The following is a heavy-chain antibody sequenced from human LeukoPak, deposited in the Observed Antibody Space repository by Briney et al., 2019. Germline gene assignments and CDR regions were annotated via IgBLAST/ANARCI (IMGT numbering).Heavy chain of an antibody. V-gene: IGHV4-34*01. CDR1: GGSFSGYY. CDR3: ARRHTTVMDAFDI. J-gene: IGHJ3*02. D-gene: IGHD4-17*01. Sequence: SETLSLTWAVYGGSFSGYYWSWIRQPPGKGLEWIGEINHSGSTNYNPSLKSRVTISVDTSKNQFSLKLSSVTAADTAVYYCARRHTTVMDAFDIWGQGTMVTVSS. CDR2: INHSGST.